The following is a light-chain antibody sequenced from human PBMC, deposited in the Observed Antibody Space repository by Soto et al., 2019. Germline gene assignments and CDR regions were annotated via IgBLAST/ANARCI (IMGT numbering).Light chain of an antibody. CDR3: GTWDSSLSAVV. V-gene: IGLV1-51*01. J-gene: IGLJ2*01. Sequence: QSVLTQPPSVSAAPGQKVTISCFGSNSNIGNNYVSWYQQFPGTAPKLLIYDNNKRPSGIPDRFSGSKSGTSATLGITGLQTGDEADYYCGTWDSSLSAVVFGGGTKLTV. CDR1: NSNIGNNY. CDR2: DNN.